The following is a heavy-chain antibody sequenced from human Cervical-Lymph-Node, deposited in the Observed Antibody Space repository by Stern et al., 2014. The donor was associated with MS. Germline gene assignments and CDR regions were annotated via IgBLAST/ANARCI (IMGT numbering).Heavy chain of an antibody. CDR1: GYTLTIYY. V-gene: IGHV1-46*01. Sequence: QVQLVQSGTEVKKPGASVKVSCKASGYTLTIYYIHWVRQAPGQGLEWMGVINPRGGRTTYAQKFQGRVTMTRDTSTRTAYMELSSLRSDDTAVYYCASGGEVDGGDVWGQGTTVTVFS. CDR3: ASGGEVDGGDV. J-gene: IGHJ6*02. CDR2: INPRGGRT. D-gene: IGHD2-15*01.